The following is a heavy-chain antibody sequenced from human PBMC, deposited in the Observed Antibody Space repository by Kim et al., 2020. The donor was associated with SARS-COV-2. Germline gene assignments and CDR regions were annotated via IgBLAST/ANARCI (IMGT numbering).Heavy chain of an antibody. CDR1: GFIFSCCA. CDR2: VSNSGDT. Sequence: GGSLRLSCAASGFIFSCCAMTWVRQAPGKGLEWVSTVSNSGDTFYAASAKGRFTISSDNSTNTVLLQLNSLGNDDTAAYYCATLGGFGGWYFHYWGQG. CDR3: ATLGGFGGWYFHY. V-gene: IGHV3-23*01. J-gene: IGHJ4*02. D-gene: IGHD6-19*01.